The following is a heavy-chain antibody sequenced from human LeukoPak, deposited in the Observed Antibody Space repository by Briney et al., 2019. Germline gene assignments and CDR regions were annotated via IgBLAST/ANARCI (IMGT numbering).Heavy chain of an antibody. CDR3: ARASFSILWFGELFNYYGMDV. CDR2: ISPYNGNT. CDR1: GYTFTNFG. D-gene: IGHD3-10*01. J-gene: IGHJ6*02. V-gene: IGHV1-18*01. Sequence: GASVKVSCKASGYTFTNFGINWVRQAPGQGLEWMGWISPYNGNTNYAQRLQGRVTMTTDTSTSTAYMDLRSLRSDDTAVYYCARASFSILWFGELFNYYGMDVWGQGTTVTVSS.